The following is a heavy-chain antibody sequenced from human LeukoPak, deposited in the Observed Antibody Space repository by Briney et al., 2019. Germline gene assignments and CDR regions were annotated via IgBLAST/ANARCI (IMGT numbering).Heavy chain of an antibody. CDR2: ISGSGGST. V-gene: IGHV3-23*01. J-gene: IGHJ4*02. CDR3: AKDGTAMVTLPFGY. Sequence: GGSLRLSCAASGFTFSSYALSWVREAPGEGLEWVSAISGSGGSTYYADSVKGRFTISRDNSKNTLYLQMNSLRAEDTAVYYCAKDGTAMVTLPFGYWGQGTLVTVSS. CDR1: GFTFSSYA. D-gene: IGHD5-18*01.